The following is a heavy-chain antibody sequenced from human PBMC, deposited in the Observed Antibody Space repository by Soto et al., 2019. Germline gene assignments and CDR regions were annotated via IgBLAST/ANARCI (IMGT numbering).Heavy chain of an antibody. V-gene: IGHV4-61*01. CDR3: ARSEELEAGVPIDY. D-gene: IGHD6-19*01. Sequence: SETLSLTCTVSGGSVSSGSYYWSWIRQPPGKGLEWIGYIYYSGSTNYNPSLKSRVTISVDTSKNQFPLKLSSVTAADTAVYYCARSEELEAGVPIDYWGQGTLVTVSS. CDR2: IYYSGST. CDR1: GGSVSSGSYY. J-gene: IGHJ4*02.